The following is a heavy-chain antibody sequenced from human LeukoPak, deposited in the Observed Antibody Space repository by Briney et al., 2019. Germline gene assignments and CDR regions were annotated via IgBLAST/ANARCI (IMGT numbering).Heavy chain of an antibody. V-gene: IGHV1-2*02. CDR3: ARGARGSIVLMVYGDNWFDP. D-gene: IGHD2-8*01. CDR2: INPDNGGT. Sequence: VASVKVSCRASGYTFTDYYIHWVRQAPGQGLEWMGWINPDNGGTNYAQKFQGRVTMTRDTSIRTVYMDLSRLRSDDTAVYYCARGARGSIVLMVYGDNWFDPWGQGTLVTVSS. CDR1: GYTFTDYY. J-gene: IGHJ5*02.